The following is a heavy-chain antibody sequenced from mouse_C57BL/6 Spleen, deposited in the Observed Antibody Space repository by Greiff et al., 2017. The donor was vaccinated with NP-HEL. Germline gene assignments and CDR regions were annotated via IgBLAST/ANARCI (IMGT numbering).Heavy chain of an antibody. Sequence: EVQLQQSGAELVRPGASVKLSCTASGFNIKDYYMHWVKQRPEQGLEWIGRIDPEDGDTEYAAKFQGKATMTADTSSNTAYLQLSSLPSEDTAVYYCTTGGSSPYWYFDVWGTGTTVTVSS. CDR1: GFNIKDYY. V-gene: IGHV14-1*01. CDR3: TTGGSSPYWYFDV. CDR2: IDPEDGDT. J-gene: IGHJ1*03. D-gene: IGHD1-1*01.